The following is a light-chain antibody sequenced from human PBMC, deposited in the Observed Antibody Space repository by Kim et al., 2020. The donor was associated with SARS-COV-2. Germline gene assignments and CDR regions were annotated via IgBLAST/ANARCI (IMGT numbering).Light chain of an antibody. Sequence: GQTVTVSCSESTSNIGSNTVNWYRHLPGTAPRLLIYTTDQRPSGVPDRFSVSKSGSSASLAINGIQSEDEADYYCAAWDDSLNGVVFGGGTKVTVL. CDR1: TSNIGSNT. J-gene: IGLJ2*01. CDR2: TTD. CDR3: AAWDDSLNGVV. V-gene: IGLV1-44*01.